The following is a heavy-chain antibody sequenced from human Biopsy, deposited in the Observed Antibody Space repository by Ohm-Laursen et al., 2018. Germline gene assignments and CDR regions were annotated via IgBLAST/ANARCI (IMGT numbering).Heavy chain of an antibody. J-gene: IGHJ6*02. Sequence: GSLRLSCTASGFTFSPYTMTWVRQAPGKGLEWVSSISSSGTFMYYTDSVKGRFTISRDNAKNSLYLQMNSLRAEDTALYYCARIFLVGVTPGYGMDVWGQGTTVTVSS. D-gene: IGHD1-26*01. CDR2: ISSSGTFM. CDR1: GFTFSPYT. V-gene: IGHV3-21*01. CDR3: ARIFLVGVTPGYGMDV.